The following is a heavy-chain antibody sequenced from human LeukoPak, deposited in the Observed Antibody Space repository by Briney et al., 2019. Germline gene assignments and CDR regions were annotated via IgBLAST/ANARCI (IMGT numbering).Heavy chain of an antibody. J-gene: IGHJ4*02. CDR2: FDPEDGET. Sequence: ASVKVSCKVSGYTLTELSMHRVRQAPGKGLEWMGGFDPEDGETIYAQKLQGRVTMTTDTSTSTAYMELRSLRSDDTAVYYCARDLGVAAIRDWGQGTLVTVSS. V-gene: IGHV1-24*01. CDR1: GYTLTELS. D-gene: IGHD6-13*01. CDR3: ARDLGVAAIRD.